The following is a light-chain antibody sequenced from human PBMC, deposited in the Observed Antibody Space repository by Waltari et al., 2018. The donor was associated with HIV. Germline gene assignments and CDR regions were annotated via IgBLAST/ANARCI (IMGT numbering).Light chain of an antibody. J-gene: IGLJ2*01. CDR3: QAWGSTTSGV. Sequence: SYEVTQPPSVAVSPGQTATITCSGYELGDKYTCWYQHKPGQSPLLVIYQAHKRPSGIPERFSGSSSGHTATLTISGSLPMDEADYYCQAWGSTTSGVFGRGTKLTVL. V-gene: IGLV3-1*01. CDR1: ELGDKY. CDR2: QAH.